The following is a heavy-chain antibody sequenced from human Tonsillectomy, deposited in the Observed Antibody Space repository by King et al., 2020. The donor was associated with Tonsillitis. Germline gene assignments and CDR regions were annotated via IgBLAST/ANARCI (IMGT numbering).Heavy chain of an antibody. J-gene: IGHJ4*02. Sequence: VQLVESGGGLVQPGGSLRLSCAASGFTFSSYEMNWVRQAPGKGLEWVSYISSSNITIYYADSVKGRVTSPRDNAKNSLYLQMNSLRAEDTAVYYCARVQWYGVDYWGQGTLVTVSS. V-gene: IGHV3-48*03. D-gene: IGHD4-17*01. CDR2: ISSSNITI. CDR1: GFTFSSYE. CDR3: ARVQWYGVDY.